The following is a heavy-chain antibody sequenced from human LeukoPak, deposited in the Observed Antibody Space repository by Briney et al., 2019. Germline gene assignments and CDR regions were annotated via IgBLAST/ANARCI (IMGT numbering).Heavy chain of an antibody. Sequence: SETLSLTCAVYGGSFSGYYWSWIRQPPGKGLEWIGEINHSGSTNYNPSLKSRVTISVDTSKNQFSLKLSSVTAADTAVYYCAREGNARLNYYDSSGYYLPGGDYMDVWGKGTTVTISS. J-gene: IGHJ6*03. CDR2: INHSGST. CDR3: AREGNARLNYYDSSGYYLPGGDYMDV. D-gene: IGHD3-22*01. V-gene: IGHV4-34*01. CDR1: GGSFSGYY.